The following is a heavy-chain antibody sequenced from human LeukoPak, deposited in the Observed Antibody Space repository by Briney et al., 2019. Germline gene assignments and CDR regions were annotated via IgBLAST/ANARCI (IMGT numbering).Heavy chain of an antibody. V-gene: IGHV3-9*01. CDR1: GFTFDDYA. CDR3: AKDPYYYDSSGYLDY. Sequence: GRSLRLSCAASGFTFDDYAMHWVRQAPGKGLEWVSGISWNSGSIGYADSVKGRFTISRDNAKNSLHLQMNSLRAEDTALYYCAKDPYYYDSSGYLDYWGQGTLVTVSS. CDR2: ISWNSGSI. J-gene: IGHJ4*02. D-gene: IGHD3-22*01.